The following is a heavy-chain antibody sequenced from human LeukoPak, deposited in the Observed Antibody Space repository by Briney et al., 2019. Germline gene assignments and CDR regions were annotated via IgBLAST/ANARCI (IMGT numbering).Heavy chain of an antibody. J-gene: IGHJ5*02. CDR1: GFTVSSNY. CDR3: ARFLLATRRGNWFDP. CDR2: IYSGGST. D-gene: IGHD6-6*01. V-gene: IGHV3-53*05. Sequence: GGSLRLSCAASGFTVSSNYVSWVRQAPGKGLEWISVIYSGGSTYYADSVKGRFTISRDNSKNTLYLQMNSLRSEDTAVYYCARFLLATRRGNWFDPWGQGTLVTVSS.